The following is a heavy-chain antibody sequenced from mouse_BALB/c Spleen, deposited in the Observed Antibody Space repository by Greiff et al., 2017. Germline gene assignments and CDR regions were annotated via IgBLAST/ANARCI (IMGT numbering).Heavy chain of an antibody. D-gene: IGHD3-3*01. V-gene: IGHV5-12-2*01. CDR3: ARSEGTY. J-gene: IGHJ3*01. CDR2: ISNGGGST. Sequence: EVMLVESGGGLVQPGGSLKLSCAASGFTFSSYTMSWVRQTPEKRLEWVAYISNGGGSTYYPDTVKGRFTISRDNPKNTLFLQMTSLRSEDTAMYYCARSEGTYWGQGTLVTVSA. CDR1: GFTFSSYT.